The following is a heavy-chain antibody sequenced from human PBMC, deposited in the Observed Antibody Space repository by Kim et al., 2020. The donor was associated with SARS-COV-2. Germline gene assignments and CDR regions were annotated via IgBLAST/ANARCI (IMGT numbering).Heavy chain of an antibody. J-gene: IGHJ4*02. D-gene: IGHD1-1*01. V-gene: IGHV1-2*02. CDR3: AREGYAFEKHFDY. CDR1: GYTFTGYY. Sequence: ASVKVSCKASGYTFTGYYMHWVRQAPGQGLEWMGWINPNSGGTNYAQKFQGRVTMTRDTSISTAYMELSRLRSDDTAVYYCAREGYAFEKHFDYWGQGTLVTVSS. CDR2: INPNSGGT.